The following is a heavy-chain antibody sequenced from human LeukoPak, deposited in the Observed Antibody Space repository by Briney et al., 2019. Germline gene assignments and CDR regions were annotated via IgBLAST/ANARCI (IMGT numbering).Heavy chain of an antibody. J-gene: IGHJ6*03. CDR2: IYTSGST. D-gene: IGHD2-8*01. Sequence: PSETLSLTCTVSGGSISSYYWSWIRQPAGKGLEWIGRIYTSGSTNYNPSLKSRVTMSVDTSKNQFSLKLSSVTAADTAVYYCARGCTNGVCWPYYYMDVWGKGTTVTVSS. CDR1: GGSISSYY. CDR3: ARGCTNGVCWPYYYMDV. V-gene: IGHV4-4*07.